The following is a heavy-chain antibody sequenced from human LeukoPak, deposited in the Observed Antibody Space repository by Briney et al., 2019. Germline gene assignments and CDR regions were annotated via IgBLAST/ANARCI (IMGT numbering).Heavy chain of an antibody. CDR2: IKTKTGGGTT. V-gene: IGHV3-15*01. CDR3: TTNDAFDI. CDR1: GFTFSNAW. J-gene: IGHJ3*02. Sequence: GGSLRLSCAASGFTFSNAWMNWVRQAPGKGLEWVGRIKTKTGGGTTDYAAPVKGRFTISRDDSNNTLFLQMNSLKTEDTAVYYCTTNDAFDIWDQGTMVTVSS.